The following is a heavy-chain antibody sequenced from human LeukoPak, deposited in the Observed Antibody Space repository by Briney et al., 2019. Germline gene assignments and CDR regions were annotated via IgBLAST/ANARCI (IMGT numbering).Heavy chain of an antibody. CDR2: INPNSGGT. J-gene: IGHJ4*02. CDR3: AREPAYCGGDCFDY. Sequence: ASVKVSCKASGYTFTGYYMHWVRQAPGQGLEWMGWINPNSGGTNYARKFQGRVTMTRDTSISTAYMELSRLRSDDTAVYYCAREPAYCGGDCFDYRGQGTLVTVSS. D-gene: IGHD2-21*01. V-gene: IGHV1-2*02. CDR1: GYTFTGYY.